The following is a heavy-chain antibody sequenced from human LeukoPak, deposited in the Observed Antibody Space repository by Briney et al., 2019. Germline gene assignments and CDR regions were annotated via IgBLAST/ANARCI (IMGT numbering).Heavy chain of an antibody. J-gene: IGHJ4*02. Sequence: HPGRSLRLSCAASGFTFSSYWMHWVRQVPGKGLVWVARINPGGSSITYADSVKGRFTISRDNAKNTLYLQMDSLRAEDTGVYYCARSNQVDDYWGQGTLVTVSS. CDR3: ARSNQVDDY. CDR1: GFTFSSYW. V-gene: IGHV3-74*01. D-gene: IGHD1-14*01. CDR2: INPGGSSI.